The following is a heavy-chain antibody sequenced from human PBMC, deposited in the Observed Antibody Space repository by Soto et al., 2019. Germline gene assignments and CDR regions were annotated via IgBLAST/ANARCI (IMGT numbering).Heavy chain of an antibody. CDR3: AGDTSGLDY. V-gene: IGHV4-59*11. J-gene: IGHJ4*02. CDR1: GGSISNHY. CDR2: ILYSGST. Sequence: QVQLQESGPGLVKPSETLSLTCTVSGGSISNHYWNWIRQPPGRGLEWIGNILYSGSTNYNPSLKSRVTISVDTSRNQFSLKLSSVTAADTAVYYCAGDTSGLDYWGQGTLVSVSS.